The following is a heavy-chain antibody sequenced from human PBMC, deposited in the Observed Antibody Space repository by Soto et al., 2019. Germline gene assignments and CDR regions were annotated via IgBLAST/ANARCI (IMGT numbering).Heavy chain of an antibody. CDR2: IYHSGYT. Sequence: KPSETLSLTCAVSGGSISSGGYSWSWIRQPPGKGLEWIGYIYHSGYTYCNPSLKSRVTISVDTSKNQFSLKLSSVTAADTSVYYCARGRSRGSSREFDYWGQGTLVTVSS. J-gene: IGHJ4*02. CDR3: ARGRSRGSSREFDY. CDR1: GGSISSGGYS. V-gene: IGHV4-30-2*01. D-gene: IGHD6-13*01.